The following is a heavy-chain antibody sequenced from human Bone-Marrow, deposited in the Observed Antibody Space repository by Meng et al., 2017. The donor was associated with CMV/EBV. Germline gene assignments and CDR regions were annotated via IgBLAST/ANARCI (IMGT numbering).Heavy chain of an antibody. D-gene: IGHD1-26*01. V-gene: IGHV3-9*01. Sequence: SLKISCAASGFTFDDYAMHWVRQAPGKGPEWVSGISWNSGSTGYADSVKGRFTISRDNAKNSLYLQMNSLRPEDTAVYYCARDHTVGAIYFDPWGQGTLVTVSS. J-gene: IGHJ5*02. CDR2: ISWNSGST. CDR1: GFTFDDYA. CDR3: ARDHTVGAIYFDP.